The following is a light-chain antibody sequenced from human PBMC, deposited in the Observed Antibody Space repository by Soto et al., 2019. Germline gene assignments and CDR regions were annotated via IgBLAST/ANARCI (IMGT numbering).Light chain of an antibody. V-gene: IGKV2-28*01. CDR2: LGS. J-gene: IGKJ4*01. CDR3: MQALQTPLT. Sequence: DIAMTQSPLSLPVTPGEPPSISCRSSQSLLYSNGYNYLDWYLQKPGQSPQLLIYLGSNRSSGVPDRFSGSGSGTDFTLKISRVEAEDVGVYYCMQALQTPLTFGGGTKVDIK. CDR1: QSLLYSNGYNY.